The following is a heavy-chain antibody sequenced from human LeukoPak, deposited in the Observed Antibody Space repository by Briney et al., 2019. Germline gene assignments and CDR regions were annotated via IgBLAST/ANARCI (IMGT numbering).Heavy chain of an antibody. Sequence: SETLSLTCAVYGGSFSGYYWSRLRQPPGQGLEWIGEINHSGSTNYNPSLKSRVTISVDTSKNQFSLKLSSVTAADTAVYYCASIVVVAYDAFDIWGQGTMVTVSS. CDR1: GGSFSGYY. V-gene: IGHV4-34*01. CDR3: ASIVVVAYDAFDI. D-gene: IGHD2-15*01. J-gene: IGHJ3*02. CDR2: INHSGST.